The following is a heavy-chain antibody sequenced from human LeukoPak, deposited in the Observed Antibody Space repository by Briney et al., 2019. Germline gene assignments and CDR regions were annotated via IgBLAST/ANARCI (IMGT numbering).Heavy chain of an antibody. V-gene: IGHV3-23*01. CDR1: GLTFSSYA. J-gene: IGHJ4*02. CDR2: ISDSGGST. Sequence: GGSLRLSCAASGLTFSSYAMSWVRQAPGKGLEWVSAISDSGGSTYYADSVKGRFTISRDNSKNTLYLQMNSLRAENTAVYYCVATYDILTGWFGLDYWGQGTLVTVSS. D-gene: IGHD3-9*01. CDR3: VATYDILTGWFGLDY.